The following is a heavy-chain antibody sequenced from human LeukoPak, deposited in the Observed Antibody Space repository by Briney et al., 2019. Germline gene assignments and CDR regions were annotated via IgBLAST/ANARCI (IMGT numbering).Heavy chain of an antibody. CDR3: ARVGIVGATGYFDS. D-gene: IGHD1-26*01. V-gene: IGHV3-72*01. Sequence: GGSLRLSCAASGFTFSDHYIDWVRQAPGKGLEWVGRIRNKANSYTTEYAASVKGRFIISRDDSKNSLYLRMNSLKTEDTAVYYCARVGIVGATGYFDSWGQGTLVTVSS. CDR1: GFTFSDHY. CDR2: IRNKANSYTT. J-gene: IGHJ4*02.